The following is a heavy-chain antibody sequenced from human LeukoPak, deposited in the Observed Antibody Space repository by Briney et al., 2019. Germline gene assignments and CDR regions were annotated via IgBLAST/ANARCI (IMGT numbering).Heavy chain of an antibody. D-gene: IGHD6-19*01. CDR1: GFTFSSYS. V-gene: IGHV3-30*03. J-gene: IGHJ4*02. CDR3: ARDGVPEAGLVY. Sequence: PGGSLRLSCAASGFTFSSYSMNWVREAPGKGVEWVAVISYDGRNKYYADSVKGRFTISRDNSKNTLYLQMNSLRAEDTAVYYCARDGVPEAGLVYWGQGTLVTVSS. CDR2: ISYDGRNK.